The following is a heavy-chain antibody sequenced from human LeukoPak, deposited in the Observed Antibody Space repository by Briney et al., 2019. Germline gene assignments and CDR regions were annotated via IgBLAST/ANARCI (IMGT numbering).Heavy chain of an antibody. CDR3: TSPAHDFDLWSGYYSY. D-gene: IGHD3-3*01. CDR2: IRSKANIYAT. V-gene: IGHV3-73*01. Sequence: GGALKLSCAASGVIFSDSTIHWVRQASGKGLEWLGRIRSKANIYATAYAASVKGRFTISRDDSKNTAYLQMNSLKTEDTAVYYCTSPAHDFDLWSGYYSYWGQGTLVTVSS. J-gene: IGHJ4*02. CDR1: GVIFSDST.